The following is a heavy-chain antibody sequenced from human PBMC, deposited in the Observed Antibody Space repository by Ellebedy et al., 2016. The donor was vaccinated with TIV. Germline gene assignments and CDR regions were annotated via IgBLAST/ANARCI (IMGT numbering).Heavy chain of an antibody. CDR3: AKGSFPFGDKSKRKYSFQY. J-gene: IGHJ4*02. D-gene: IGHD3-10*01. CDR2: GGYT. CDR1: GFIVSTNH. V-gene: IGHV3-53*04. Sequence: PGGSLRLSCTASGFIVSTNHMSWVRQAPGKGLEGVGGYTNYADSVKGRFTISTHNSRNTLYLQMTNLRTEDTAVYYCAKGSFPFGDKSKRKYSFQYWGQGTLVTVSS.